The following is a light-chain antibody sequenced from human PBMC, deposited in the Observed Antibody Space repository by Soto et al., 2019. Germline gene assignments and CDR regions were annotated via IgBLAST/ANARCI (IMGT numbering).Light chain of an antibody. CDR2: DVS. V-gene: IGLV2-14*03. J-gene: IGLJ1*01. CDR1: SSDVGSYNY. CDR3: SSDTTSNTRQIV. Sequence: QSALTQPASVSGSPGQSVNISCTGTSSDVGSYNYFSWYQHHPGKAPKLIIYDVSNRPSGVSNPFSGSKSGNTASLTISGLQPDDEADYYCSSDTTSNTRQIVFGTGTKLTVL.